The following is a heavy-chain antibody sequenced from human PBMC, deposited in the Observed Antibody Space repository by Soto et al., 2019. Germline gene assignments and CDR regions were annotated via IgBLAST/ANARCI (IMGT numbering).Heavy chain of an antibody. Sequence: ASVKVSCKASGYTFTGYYMHWVRQAPGQGLEWMGWINPNSGGTNYAQKFQGWVTMTRDTSISTAYMELSRLRSDDTAVYYCARGVVLGATLYYSWFDPWGQGTLVTVSS. J-gene: IGHJ5*02. V-gene: IGHV1-2*04. CDR1: GYTFTGYY. CDR2: INPNSGGT. CDR3: ARGVVLGATLYYSWFDP. D-gene: IGHD2-8*01.